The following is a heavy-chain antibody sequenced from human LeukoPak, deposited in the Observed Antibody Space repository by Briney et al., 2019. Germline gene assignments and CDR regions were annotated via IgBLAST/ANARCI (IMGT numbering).Heavy chain of an antibody. CDR3: ARGSLFYVWGSYRFWFDP. Sequence: GGSLRLSCAASGFTFSSYSMNWVRQAPGKGLEWVSSISSSSSYIYYADSVKGRFTISRDNAKNSLYLQMNSLRAEDTAVYYCARGSLFYVWGSYRFWFDPWGQGTLVTVSS. CDR2: ISSSSSYI. CDR1: GFTFSSYS. D-gene: IGHD3-16*02. V-gene: IGHV3-21*01. J-gene: IGHJ5*02.